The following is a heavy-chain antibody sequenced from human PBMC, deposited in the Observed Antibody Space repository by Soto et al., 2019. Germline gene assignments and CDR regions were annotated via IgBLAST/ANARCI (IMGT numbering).Heavy chain of an antibody. Sequence: QVQLVQSGAEVKKPGASVKVSCRASGYTFTSYGISWVRQAPGQGLXXMGWISAYNGNTNYAQKLQGRVTMTTDTSTSXXXXXLXXXXXXXXXXXXXXXXXXXXXXXXXXXANWFDPWGQGTLVTVSS. CDR3: XXXXXXXXXXXXXXANWFDP. CDR1: GYTFTSYG. CDR2: ISAYNGNT. J-gene: IGHJ5*02. V-gene: IGHV1-18*01.